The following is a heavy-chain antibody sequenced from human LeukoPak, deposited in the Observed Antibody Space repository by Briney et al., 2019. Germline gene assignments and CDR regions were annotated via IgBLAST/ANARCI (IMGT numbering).Heavy chain of an antibody. J-gene: IGHJ4*02. CDR2: INPNSGGT. D-gene: IGHD3-10*01. CDR3: ARGVVRGVHPVYFDY. Sequence: ASVRVSCKASGYTFTGYYMHWVRQAPGQGLEWMGWINPNSGGTNYAQKFQGRVTMTRDTSISTAYMELSRLRSDDTAVYYCARGVVRGVHPVYFDYWGQGTLVTVSS. V-gene: IGHV1-2*02. CDR1: GYTFTGYY.